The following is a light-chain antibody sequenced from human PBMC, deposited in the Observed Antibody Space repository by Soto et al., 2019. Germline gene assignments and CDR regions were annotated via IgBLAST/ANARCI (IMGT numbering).Light chain of an antibody. CDR2: GNS. V-gene: IGLV1-40*01. CDR1: SSNIGAGYD. J-gene: IGLJ3*02. CDR3: QSYDSSRSGWV. Sequence: QAVVTQPPSVSGAPGQRVTISCTGSSSNIGAGYDVHWYQQLPGTAPKRLIYGNSNRPSGVPDRFSGSKSGTSASLAITGLRAEDEADYYCQSYDSSRSGWVFGGGTKLTVL.